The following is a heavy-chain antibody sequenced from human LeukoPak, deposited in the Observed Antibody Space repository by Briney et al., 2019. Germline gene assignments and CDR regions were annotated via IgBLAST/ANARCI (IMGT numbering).Heavy chain of an antibody. CDR2: IIPILGIA. Sequence: ASVKVSCKASGGTFSSYAISWVRQAPGQGLEWMGRIIPILGIANYAQKFQGRVTITADKSTSTAYMELSSLRSEDTAVYYCARVYSYGYLIDYWGQGTLVTVSS. CDR1: GGTFSSYA. CDR3: ARVYSYGYLIDY. J-gene: IGHJ4*02. V-gene: IGHV1-69*04. D-gene: IGHD5-18*01.